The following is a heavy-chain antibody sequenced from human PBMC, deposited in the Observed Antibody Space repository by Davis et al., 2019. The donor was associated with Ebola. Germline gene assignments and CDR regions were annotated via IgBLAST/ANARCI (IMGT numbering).Heavy chain of an antibody. CDR1: GFTFGDYA. V-gene: IGHV3-9*01. Sequence: PGGSLRLSCAASGFTFGDYAMYWVRQAPGKGLEWVSGISWSSSSIAYADSVKGRLTISRDNAKNSLYLHMNSLRVEDTAVYYCARDTSSWYQHGMDVWGQGTTVTVS. J-gene: IGHJ6*02. CDR2: ISWSSSSI. D-gene: IGHD6-13*01. CDR3: ARDTSSWYQHGMDV.